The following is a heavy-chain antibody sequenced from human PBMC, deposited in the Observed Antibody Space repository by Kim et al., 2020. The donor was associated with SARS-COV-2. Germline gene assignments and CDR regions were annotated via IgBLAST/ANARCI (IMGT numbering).Heavy chain of an antibody. CDR2: INSDGSTT. V-gene: IGHV3-74*01. CDR1: GFTFSTYW. J-gene: IGHJ2*01. D-gene: IGHD5-12*01. CDR3: ARGSIVATVYYLDL. Sequence: GGSLRLSCAASGFTFSTYWMHWVRQAPGKGLVWVSRINSDGSTTSYADSVRGRFTISRDNAKNTLYLQMNSLRAEDTAVYYCARGSIVATVYYLDLWGRGTLVTVSS.